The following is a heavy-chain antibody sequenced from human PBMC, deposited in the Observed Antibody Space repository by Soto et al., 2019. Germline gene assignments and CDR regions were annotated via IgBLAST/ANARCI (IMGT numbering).Heavy chain of an antibody. CDR1: GFTVSSNY. V-gene: IGHV3-53*01. J-gene: IGHJ6*02. CDR3: ATGGNSNIFYYYYYGMDV. Sequence: EVQLVESGGGLIQPGGSLRLSCAASGFTVSSNYMSWVRQAPGKGLEWVSVIYSGGSTYYADSVKGRFTISRDNSKNMLYLQMNSLRAEDTAVYYCATGGNSNIFYYYYYGMDVWGQGTTVTVSS. D-gene: IGHD2-21*02. CDR2: IYSGGST.